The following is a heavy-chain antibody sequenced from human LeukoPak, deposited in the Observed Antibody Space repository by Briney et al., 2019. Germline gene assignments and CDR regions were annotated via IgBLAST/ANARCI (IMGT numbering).Heavy chain of an antibody. J-gene: IGHJ6*02. Sequence: ASVKVSCKASGYTFTSYAMHWVRQAPGQRLEWMGWINAGNGNTKYSQKLQGRVTITRDTSASTAYMELSSLRSEDTAVYYCASPIAAAGTNYYYYYGMDVWGQGTTVTVSS. CDR1: GYTFTSYA. D-gene: IGHD6-13*01. V-gene: IGHV1-3*01. CDR3: ASPIAAAGTNYYYYYGMDV. CDR2: INAGNGNT.